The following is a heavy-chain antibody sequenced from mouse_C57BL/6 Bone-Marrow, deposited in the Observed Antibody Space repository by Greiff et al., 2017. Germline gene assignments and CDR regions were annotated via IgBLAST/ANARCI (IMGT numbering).Heavy chain of an antibody. Sequence: VQLQQPGAELVMPGASVKLSCKASGYTFTSYWMHWVKQRPGQGLEWIEEIDPSDSYTNYNQKFKGKSTLTVDKSSSTAYMQLSSLTSEDSAVYYCARRGDFRFDYWGQGTTLTVSS. CDR1: GYTFTSYW. D-gene: IGHD2-13*01. CDR2: IDPSDSYT. V-gene: IGHV1-69*01. CDR3: ARRGDFRFDY. J-gene: IGHJ2*01.